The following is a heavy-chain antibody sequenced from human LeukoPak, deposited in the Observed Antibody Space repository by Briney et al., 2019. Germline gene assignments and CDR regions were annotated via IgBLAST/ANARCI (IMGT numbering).Heavy chain of an antibody. CDR3: ARGGSSSWYPIMK. J-gene: IGHJ4*02. CDR2: ISGTGNT. Sequence: PSETLSLTCIVSGGSMTNYYWHWIRQSAGEGLEWLGHISGTGNTDFNPSLNSLLTISIGKSQNQFSLKLKSVTAADTAVYYCARGGSSSWYPIMKWGQGILVSVSS. D-gene: IGHD2-2*01. V-gene: IGHV4-4*07. CDR1: GGSMTNYY.